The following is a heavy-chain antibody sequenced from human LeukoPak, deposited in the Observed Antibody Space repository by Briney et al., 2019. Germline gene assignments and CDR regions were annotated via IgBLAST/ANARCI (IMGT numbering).Heavy chain of an antibody. Sequence: GGSLRLSCAASGFTFSNAWMSWVRHAPGKGLEWVGRIKSKTDGGATDYAAPVQGRVTISRDDSKNTLYLQMNSLKTEDTAVYYCTTVVTSNYYYYYGMDVWGQGTTVTVSS. CDR3: TTVVTSNYYYYYGMDV. CDR2: IKSKTDGGAT. J-gene: IGHJ6*02. D-gene: IGHD2/OR15-2a*01. CDR1: GFTFSNAW. V-gene: IGHV3-15*01.